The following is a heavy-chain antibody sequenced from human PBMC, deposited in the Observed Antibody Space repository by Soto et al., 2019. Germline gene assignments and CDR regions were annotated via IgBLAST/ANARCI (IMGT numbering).Heavy chain of an antibody. V-gene: IGHV1-3*01. Sequence: ASVKVSCKASEYTFSTYVIHRVRQAPGQRLEWMGRINGGNKVQGRVTITGDTSANTAYMYLSSLRSEDTAVYYCARVSGYYLPDYWG. CDR1: EYTFSTYV. J-gene: IGHJ4*01. CDR3: ARVSGYYLPDY. D-gene: IGHD5-12*01. CDR2: INGGN.